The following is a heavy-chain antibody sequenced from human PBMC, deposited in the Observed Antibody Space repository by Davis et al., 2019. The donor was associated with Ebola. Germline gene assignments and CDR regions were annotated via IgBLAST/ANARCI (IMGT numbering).Heavy chain of an antibody. CDR1: GYTFTSYG. CDR2: IIPIFGTA. CDR3: ARGGYSGSYYSVDV. D-gene: IGHD1-26*01. Sequence: SVKVSCKASGYTFTSYGISWVRQAPGQGLEWMGGIIPIFGTANYAQKFQGRVTITADESTSTAYMELSSLRSEDTAVYYCARGGYSGSYYSVDVWGQGTTVTVSS. J-gene: IGHJ6*02. V-gene: IGHV1-69*13.